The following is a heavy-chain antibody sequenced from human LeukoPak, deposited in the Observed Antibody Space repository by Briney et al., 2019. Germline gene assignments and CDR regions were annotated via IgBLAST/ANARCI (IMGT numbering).Heavy chain of an antibody. D-gene: IGHD3-10*01. V-gene: IGHV3-7*03. CDR2: IKQDGSEK. J-gene: IGHJ3*02. CDR3: ARDLDYGSGRSLGAFDI. CDR1: GFSFSDYW. Sequence: GGSLRLSCAASGFSFSDYWMSWVRQAPGKGLEWVPNIKQDGSEKYYVDSVKGRFTISRDKARNSLYLQMNSLRGEDTAVYYCARDLDYGSGRSLGAFDIWGQGTMVTVSS.